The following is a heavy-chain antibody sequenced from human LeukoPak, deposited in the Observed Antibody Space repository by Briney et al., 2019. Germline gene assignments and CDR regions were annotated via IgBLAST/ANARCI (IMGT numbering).Heavy chain of an antibody. CDR2: IIPILGIA. J-gene: IGHJ6*02. CDR1: GGTFSSYA. D-gene: IGHD6-25*01. V-gene: IGHV1-69*04. Sequence: GASVKVSCKASGGTFSSYAISWVRQAPGQGLEWMGRIIPILGIANYAQKFQGRVTITADKSTSTAYMELSSLRSEDTAVYYCAREDTSGYSSGRPYGMDVWGQGTTVTVSS. CDR3: AREDTSGYSSGRPYGMDV.